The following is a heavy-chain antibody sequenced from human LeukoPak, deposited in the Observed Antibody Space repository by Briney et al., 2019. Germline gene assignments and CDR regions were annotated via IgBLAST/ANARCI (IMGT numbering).Heavy chain of an antibody. CDR3: ARERSTRPGYFDY. V-gene: IGHV1-2*02. J-gene: IGHJ4*02. Sequence: ASVKVSCKASGYTFTGYYMHWVRQAPGQGLEWMGWINPNSGGTNYAQKFQGRVTMTRDTSISTAYMELSRLRSDDTAVYYCARERSTRPGYFDYWGQGTLVTVSS. D-gene: IGHD3-22*01. CDR2: INPNSGGT. CDR1: GYTFTGYY.